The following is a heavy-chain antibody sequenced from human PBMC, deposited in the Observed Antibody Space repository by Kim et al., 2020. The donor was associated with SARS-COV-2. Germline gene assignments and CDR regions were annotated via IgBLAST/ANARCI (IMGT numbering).Heavy chain of an antibody. CDR3: ARGGRGDCSSSTCYFDY. CDR1: GDSVSSNDIA. J-gene: IGHJ4*02. V-gene: IGHV6-1*01. Sequence: SQTLSLTCAISGDSVSSNDIAWNWIRESPLRGLEWLGRTYYRSKWYNEYAVSVKSRVSINPDTLKNQFSLQLNSVTPEDTAVYYCARGGRGDCSSSTCYFDYWGQGTPVTVST. CDR2: TYYRSKWYN. D-gene: IGHD2-2*01.